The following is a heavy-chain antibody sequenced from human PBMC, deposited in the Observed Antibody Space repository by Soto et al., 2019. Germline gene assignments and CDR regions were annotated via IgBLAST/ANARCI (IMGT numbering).Heavy chain of an antibody. V-gene: IGHV3-30*03. CDR1: GFVFGGFG. CDR2: ASYDGTYK. J-gene: IGHJ4*02. CDR3: ARGGDVLDY. D-gene: IGHD3-16*01. Sequence: QVELVESGGGVVRPGKSLTVSCTGSGFVFGGFGMHWVRQTPGKGLEWLGMASYDGTYKYFADSVKGRFTISRDNGMNTVYTQMDNLRLEDTALYYCARGGDVLDYWGRGTLVTVSS.